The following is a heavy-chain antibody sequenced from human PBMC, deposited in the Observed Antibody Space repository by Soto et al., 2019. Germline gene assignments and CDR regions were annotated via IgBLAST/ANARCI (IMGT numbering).Heavy chain of an antibody. D-gene: IGHD3-10*01. CDR3: STGGYPSGLDY. J-gene: IGHJ4*02. V-gene: IGHV3-15*07. Sequence: EVQLVESGGGSVKPGGSLRLSCAVSDFTLSNARMNWVRQAPGKGLGWVGRIKSKVDGGTTDYAAPVKGRFTISRDDSKNMLFLQMNSLKSEDTAVYYCSTGGYPSGLDYWGQGTLVTVSS. CDR1: DFTLSNAR. CDR2: IKSKVDGGTT.